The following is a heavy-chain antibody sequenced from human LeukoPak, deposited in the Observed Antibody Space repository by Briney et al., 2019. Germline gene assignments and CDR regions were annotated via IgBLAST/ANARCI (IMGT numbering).Heavy chain of an antibody. Sequence: PGGSLRLSCAASGFTFSSYAMSWVRQAPGKGLEWVSAISGSGGSTYYADSVKGRFTISRDNSKNTLYLQMNSLRAEDTAVYYCAKDFPSMVRGVIHDAFDIWGQGTMVTVSS. D-gene: IGHD3-10*01. CDR1: GFTFSSYA. J-gene: IGHJ3*02. V-gene: IGHV3-23*01. CDR2: ISGSGGST. CDR3: AKDFPSMVRGVIHDAFDI.